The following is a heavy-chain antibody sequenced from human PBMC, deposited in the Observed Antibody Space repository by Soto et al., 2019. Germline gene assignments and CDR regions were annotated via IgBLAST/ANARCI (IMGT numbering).Heavy chain of an antibody. CDR1: GFTFTSPA. CDR2: IVVGSGNT. CDR3: AAENYYYDRWPPRGFDP. J-gene: IGHJ5*02. V-gene: IGHV1-58*01. Sequence: AAVKVSCNASGFTFTSPAVQWVRQARGQRLEWIGWIVVGSGNTNYAQKFQERVTITRDMSTSTAYMELSSLRSEDTAVYYWAAENYYYDRWPPRGFDPWCQGLLVTVS. D-gene: IGHD3-22*01.